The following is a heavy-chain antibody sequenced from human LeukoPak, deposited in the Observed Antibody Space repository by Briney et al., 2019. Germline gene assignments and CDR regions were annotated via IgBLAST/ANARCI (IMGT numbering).Heavy chain of an antibody. V-gene: IGHV3-7*01. Sequence: QTGGSLRLSCAASGFTFSSYGMHWVRQAPGKGLEWVANIKQDGSEKYYVDSVKGRFTISRDNAKNSLYLQMNSLRAEDTAVYYCARDGGGGSLYCSSTSCYTGPCGYWGQGTLVTVSS. D-gene: IGHD2-2*02. CDR2: IKQDGSEK. CDR3: ARDGGGGSLYCSSTSCYTGPCGY. J-gene: IGHJ4*02. CDR1: GFTFSSYG.